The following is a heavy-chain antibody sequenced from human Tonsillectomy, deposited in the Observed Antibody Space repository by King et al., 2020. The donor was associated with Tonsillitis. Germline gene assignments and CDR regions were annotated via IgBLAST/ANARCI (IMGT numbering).Heavy chain of an antibody. Sequence: VQLQESGPGLVKPSQTLSLTCTVSGCSISSGGYYWSGIRQHPGKGLEWIGFIYYSVSTYYNPSLKSRGTISVDPSKNQFSLTLSSVTAADTAVYYCAREAQQWPQFDYWGQGTLVTVSS. CDR3: AREAQQWPQFDY. D-gene: IGHD6-19*01. CDR1: GCSISSGGYY. V-gene: IGHV4-31*03. CDR2: IYYSVST. J-gene: IGHJ4*02.